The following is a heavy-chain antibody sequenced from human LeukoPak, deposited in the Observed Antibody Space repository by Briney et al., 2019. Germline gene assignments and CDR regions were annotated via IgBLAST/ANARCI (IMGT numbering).Heavy chain of an antibody. Sequence: SETLSLTCAVYGGSFSGYYWSWIRQPPGKGLEWIGEINHSGSTNYNPSLKSRVTISVDTSKNQFSLKLSSVTAADTAVYYCARGGYSVADNYFDYWGQGTLVTVSS. J-gene: IGHJ4*02. CDR3: ARGGYSVADNYFDY. CDR1: GGSFSGYY. D-gene: IGHD6-19*01. CDR2: INHSGST. V-gene: IGHV4-34*01.